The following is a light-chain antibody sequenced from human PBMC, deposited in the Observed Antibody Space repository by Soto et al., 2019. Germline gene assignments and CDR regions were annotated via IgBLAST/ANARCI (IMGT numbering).Light chain of an antibody. V-gene: IGLV2-14*01. CDR3: ISYTGSSTSYV. CDR1: SSDVGSYSH. CDR2: EVT. J-gene: IGLJ1*01. Sequence: QPVLTQPASVSGSPGQSITISCSGTSSDVGSYSHVAWYQQFPGKTPKLIIYEVTYRPSGVSHRFSASKSGNTASLTISGLQAGDEADYYCISYTGSSTSYVFGTGTKVTVL.